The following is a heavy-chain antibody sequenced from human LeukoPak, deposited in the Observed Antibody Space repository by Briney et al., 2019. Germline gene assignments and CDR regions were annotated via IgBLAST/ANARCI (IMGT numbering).Heavy chain of an antibody. V-gene: IGHV4-61*05. CDR2: IYYSGST. D-gene: IGHD3-3*01. J-gene: IGHJ4*02. CDR3: ARQYDFWSGYYAYFDY. CDR1: GASISSTTYS. Sequence: SETLSLTCTVSGASISSTTYSWGWIRQPPGKGLEWIGYIYYSGSTNYNPSLKSRVTISVDTSKNQFSLKLSSVTAADTAVYYCARQYDFWSGYYAYFDYWGQGTLVTVSS.